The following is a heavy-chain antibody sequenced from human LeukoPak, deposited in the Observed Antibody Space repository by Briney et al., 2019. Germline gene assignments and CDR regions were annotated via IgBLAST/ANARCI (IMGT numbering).Heavy chain of an antibody. D-gene: IGHD5-12*01. CDR2: ISSSSSTI. J-gene: IGHJ4*02. V-gene: IGHV3-48*04. CDR1: GFTFSSYS. CDR3: AREAEVATIPLFDY. Sequence: PGGSLRLSCAASGFTFSSYSMNWVRQAPGKGLEWVSYISSSSSTIYYADSVKGRFTISRDNAKNSLYLQMNSLRAEDTAVYYCAREAEVATIPLFDYWGQGTLVTVSS.